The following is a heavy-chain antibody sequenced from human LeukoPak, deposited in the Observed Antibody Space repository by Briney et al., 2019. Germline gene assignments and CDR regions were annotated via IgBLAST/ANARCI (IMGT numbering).Heavy chain of an antibody. Sequence: PSETLSLTCTVSGGSISSGGYSWSWIRQPPGKGLEWIGYISYSGSTYYNPSLKSRVTMSLDTSKTQFSLKLSSVTAADTAVYYCAKMSTAEVCFDYWGQGTLVTVSS. CDR2: ISYSGST. D-gene: IGHD5-24*01. CDR3: AKMSTAEVCFDY. CDR1: GGSISSGGYS. V-gene: IGHV4-30-4*07. J-gene: IGHJ4*02.